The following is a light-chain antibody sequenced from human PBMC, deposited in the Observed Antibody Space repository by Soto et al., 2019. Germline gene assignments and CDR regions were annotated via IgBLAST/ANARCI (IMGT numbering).Light chain of an antibody. J-gene: IGLJ2*01. Sequence: QSALTQPASVSGSPGQSITISCTGTSSDVGGYNYVSWYQQHPGKAPKLMIYDVSNRPSGVSNRFSGSKSGNTASLTISGLQAEDEADYYCSSYTSPGVFGGGTKLTVL. CDR2: DVS. CDR3: SSYTSPGV. CDR1: SSDVGGYNY. V-gene: IGLV2-14*01.